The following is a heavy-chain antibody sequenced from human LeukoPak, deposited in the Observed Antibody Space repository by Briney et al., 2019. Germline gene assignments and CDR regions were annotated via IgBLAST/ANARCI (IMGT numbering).Heavy chain of an antibody. CDR3: AREVVSCFDY. V-gene: IGHV1-69*04. D-gene: IGHD2-15*01. J-gene: IGHJ4*02. CDR1: GGTFSSYA. CDR2: IIPILGIA. Sequence: SVKVSCKASGGTFSSYAISWVRQAPGQGLEWMGRIIPILGIANYAQKFRGRVTITADKSTSTAYMELSSLRSEDTAVYYCAREVVSCFDYWGQGTLVTVSS.